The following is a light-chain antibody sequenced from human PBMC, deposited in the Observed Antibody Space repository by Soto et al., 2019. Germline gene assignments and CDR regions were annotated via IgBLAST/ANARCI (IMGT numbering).Light chain of an antibody. J-gene: IGLJ3*02. CDR2: EVS. CDR1: SSDVGGYNY. CDR3: SSYTISGTWV. V-gene: IGLV2-14*01. Sequence: QSALTQPASVSGSPGQSITISCTGTSSDVGGYNYVSWYQQYPGKAPKLMIYEVSNRPSGVSNRFSGSKSGNTASLTISGLQAEDEADYYCSSYTISGTWVFGGGTQLTVL.